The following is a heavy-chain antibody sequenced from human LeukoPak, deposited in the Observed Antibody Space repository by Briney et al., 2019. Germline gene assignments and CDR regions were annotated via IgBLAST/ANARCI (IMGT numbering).Heavy chain of an antibody. V-gene: IGHV5-51*01. CDR2: IYPGGSDT. J-gene: IGHJ4*02. Sequence: GESLKISCKCSGYSFTTYWIGWVRQMPGKGLEWMGIIYPGGSDTRYSPSFQGQVTISADKSTSTAYLQWSSLKASDTAMYYCARQQMITFGGVTEPLDYWGQGTLVTVSS. CDR3: ARQQMITFGGVTEPLDY. D-gene: IGHD3-16*01. CDR1: GYSFTTYW.